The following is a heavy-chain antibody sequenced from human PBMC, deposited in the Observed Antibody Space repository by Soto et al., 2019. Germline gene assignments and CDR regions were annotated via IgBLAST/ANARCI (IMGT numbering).Heavy chain of an antibody. J-gene: IGHJ4*02. Sequence: PSETLSLTCTVSGGSISSSSFHWGWIRQPPGKGLEWIGSIYYSGSTYYSPSLKSRVTISVDTSKNQFSLKLSSVTAADTAVYYCALLNYNFWTGFYDYWGQGALVTVS. CDR2: IYYSGST. CDR1: GGSISSSSFH. V-gene: IGHV4-39*01. CDR3: ALLNYNFWTGFYDY. D-gene: IGHD3-3*01.